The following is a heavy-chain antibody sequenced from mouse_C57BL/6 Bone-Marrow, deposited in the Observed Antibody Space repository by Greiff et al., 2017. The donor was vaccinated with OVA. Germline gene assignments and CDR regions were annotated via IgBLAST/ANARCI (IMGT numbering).Heavy chain of an antibody. V-gene: IGHV1-52*01. J-gene: IGHJ4*01. Sequence: VQLQQPGAELVRPGSSVKLSCKASGYTFTSYWMHWVKQRPIQGLEWIGNIDPSDSETHYNQKFKDKATLTVDKSSSTAYMQLSSLTSEDSAVYYCARFSFITTVVAPHYYAMDYWGQGTSVTVSS. D-gene: IGHD1-1*01. CDR3: ARFSFITTVVAPHYYAMDY. CDR1: GYTFTSYW. CDR2: IDPSDSET.